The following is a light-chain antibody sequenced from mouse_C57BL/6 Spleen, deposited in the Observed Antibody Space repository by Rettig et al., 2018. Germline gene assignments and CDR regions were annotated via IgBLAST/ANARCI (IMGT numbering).Light chain of an antibody. Sequence: DIVMTQSPATLSVTPGDRVSLSCRARQSISDYLHWYQQKSHESPRLLIKYASQSISGIPSRFSGSGSGSDFTLSINSVEPEDVGVYYCQNGHSFPFTFGSGTKLEIK. CDR3: QNGHSFPFT. CDR2: YAS. V-gene: IGKV5-39*01. J-gene: IGKJ4*01. CDR1: QSISDY.